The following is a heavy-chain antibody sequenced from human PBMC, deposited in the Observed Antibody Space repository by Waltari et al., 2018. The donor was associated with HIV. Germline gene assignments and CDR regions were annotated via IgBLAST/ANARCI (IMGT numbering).Heavy chain of an antibody. J-gene: IGHJ5*02. V-gene: IGHV5-51*01. CDR2: IYPGDSDT. D-gene: IGHD3-22*01. CDR3: ARHEQYYYDSSGYYGWFDP. Sequence: EVQLVQSGAEVKKPGESLKISCKGSGNSFTSYWIGWVGQMPGNGLEWMGIIYPGDSDTRYSPSFQGQVTISADKSISTAYLQWSSLKASDTAMYYCARHEQYYYDSSGYYGWFDPWGQGTLVTVSS. CDR1: GNSFTSYW.